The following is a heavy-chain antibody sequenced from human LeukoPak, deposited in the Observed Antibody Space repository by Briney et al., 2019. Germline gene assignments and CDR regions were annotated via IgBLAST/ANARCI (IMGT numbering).Heavy chain of an antibody. CDR1: GGSISIGDYY. V-gene: IGHV4-30-4*01. Sequence: SETLSLTCTVSGGSISIGDYYWSWIRQPPRKGLEWIAYMYYSGSTYYNPSLKSRVTMSADTSKNQLSLKLSSVTAADTAVYYCARVPSRWELLTYFDYWGQGTLVTVSS. CDR3: ARVPSRWELLTYFDY. J-gene: IGHJ4*02. CDR2: MYYSGST. D-gene: IGHD1-26*01.